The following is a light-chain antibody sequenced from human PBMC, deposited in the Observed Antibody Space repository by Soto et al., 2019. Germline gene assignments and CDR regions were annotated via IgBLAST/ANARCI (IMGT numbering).Light chain of an antibody. CDR1: QSVTSNY. V-gene: IGKV3-20*01. CDR2: GAS. CDR3: QQYGSSPIT. J-gene: IGKJ2*01. Sequence: IVLTQSPGTLSLSPGQRATLSCRASQSVTSNYLAWYQQRTGQAPRLLISGASSRAPGIPDRFSGSGSGTDFTLTISRLEPEDFAVYSCQQYGSSPITFGQGTKLEIK.